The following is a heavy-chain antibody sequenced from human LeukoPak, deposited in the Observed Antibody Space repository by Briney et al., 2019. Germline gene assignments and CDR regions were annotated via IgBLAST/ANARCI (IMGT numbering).Heavy chain of an antibody. J-gene: IGHJ4*02. CDR2: IYYSGST. V-gene: IGHV4-59*01. CDR1: GGSISSYY. Sequence: PSQTLSLTCTVSGGSISSYYWSWIRQPPGKGLEWIGYIYYSGSTNYNPSLESRVTISVDTSKNQFSLKLSSVTAADTAVYYCAGPGDYWFDYWGQGTLVTVSS. D-gene: IGHD4-17*01. CDR3: AGPGDYWFDY.